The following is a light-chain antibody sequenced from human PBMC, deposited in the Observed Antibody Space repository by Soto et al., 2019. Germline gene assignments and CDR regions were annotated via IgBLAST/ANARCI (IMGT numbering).Light chain of an antibody. CDR2: DAS. CDR1: QSVSSH. Sequence: EIVLTQSPATLSLSPGEGATVSCRASQSVSSHLAWYQQKRGQAPRLLLYDASSRASGIPARFSGRGSGTDFTLTISSLQSEDFAVYFCQQYHNWPPITFGQGTRLEIK. V-gene: IGKV3-11*01. J-gene: IGKJ5*01. CDR3: QQYHNWPPIT.